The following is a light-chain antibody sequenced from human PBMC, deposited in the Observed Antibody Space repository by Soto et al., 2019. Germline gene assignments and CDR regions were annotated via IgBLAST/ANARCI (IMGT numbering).Light chain of an antibody. J-gene: IGKJ4*01. CDR2: DAS. Sequence: EIVLTQSPATLSLSPGERATLSCRASQSVSSYLAWYQQKPGPAPRLLIYDASNRATGIPARFSGSGSGTDFTLTISSLEPEDFAVYYCQQSSNWPPLTFGGGTKVEIK. CDR3: QQSSNWPPLT. V-gene: IGKV3-11*01. CDR1: QSVSSY.